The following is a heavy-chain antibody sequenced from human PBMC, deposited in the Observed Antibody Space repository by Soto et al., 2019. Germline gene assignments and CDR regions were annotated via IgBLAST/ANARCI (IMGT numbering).Heavy chain of an antibody. V-gene: IGHV1-18*01. CDR3: ARDSYYDSSGYYYPLDY. CDR1: GYTFTSYG. CDR2: ISAYNGNT. D-gene: IGHD3-22*01. J-gene: IGHJ4*02. Sequence: QVQLVQSGAEVKKPGASVKVSCKASGYTFTSYGISWVRQAPGQGLEWMGWISAYNGNTNYAQKLQGRVTMTTDTATSTAYMELRSLRSDDTAVYYCARDSYYDSSGYYYPLDYWGQGTLVTVCS.